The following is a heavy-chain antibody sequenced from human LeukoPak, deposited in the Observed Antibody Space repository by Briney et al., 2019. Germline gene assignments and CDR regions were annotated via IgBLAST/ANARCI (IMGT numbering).Heavy chain of an antibody. Sequence: GSLRLSCAASGFTFSSYDMHWVRQATGKDLEWVSAIGTAGDTYYPGSVKGRFTISRENAKNSLYLQMNSLRAGDTAVYYCARGYLAYYGMDVWGQGTTVTVSS. V-gene: IGHV3-13*01. CDR2: IGTAGDT. D-gene: IGHD5-18*01. J-gene: IGHJ6*02. CDR1: GFTFSSYD. CDR3: ARGYLAYYGMDV.